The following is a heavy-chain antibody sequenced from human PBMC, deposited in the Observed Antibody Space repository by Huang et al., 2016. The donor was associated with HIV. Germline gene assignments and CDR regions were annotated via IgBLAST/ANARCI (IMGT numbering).Heavy chain of an antibody. D-gene: IGHD3-22*01. J-gene: IGHJ4*02. CDR3: ATSTPMLGESGGWSGKVVITENVPYVD. CDR2: VGPMRVSW. Sequence: QVHLVQSGAEVKKPGSSVKVSCKASGDSFTRLPLNWVRQAPGQGLEWRGGVGPMRVSWTYARKVRGRVTMSADESISTSYMELSRLRSDDTAMYYCATSTPMLGESGGWSGKVVITENVPYVDWGQGTLVTVSS. V-gene: IGHV1-69*01. CDR1: GDSFTRLP.